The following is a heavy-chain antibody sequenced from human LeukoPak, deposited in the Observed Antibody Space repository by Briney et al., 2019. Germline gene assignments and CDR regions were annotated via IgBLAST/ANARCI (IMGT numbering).Heavy chain of an antibody. V-gene: IGHV3-21*04. Sequence: GGSLRLSCAASGFTFSSYSMNWVRQAPGKGLEWVSSISSSSSYIYYADSVKGRFTISRDDAKNSLYLQMDSLRAEDTALYYCAKSGRGDYGDYLDYWGQGTLVTVSS. J-gene: IGHJ4*02. CDR1: GFTFSSYS. CDR2: ISSSSSYI. D-gene: IGHD4-17*01. CDR3: AKSGRGDYGDYLDY.